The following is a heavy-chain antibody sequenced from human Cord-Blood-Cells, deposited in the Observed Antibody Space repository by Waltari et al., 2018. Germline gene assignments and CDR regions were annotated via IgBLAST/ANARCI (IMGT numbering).Heavy chain of an antibody. CDR1: GGTFSSYA. V-gene: IGHV1-69*01. J-gene: IGHJ5*02. Sequence: QVQLVQSGAEVKKPGSSVKVSCKASGGTFSSYAISWVRQAPGQGLEWMGGLIPIFGTANYAQKFQGRVTITADESTSTAYMGLSSLRAEDTAVYYCASEYCSSTSCYNWFDPWGQGTLVTVSS. CDR3: ASEYCSSTSCYNWFDP. CDR2: LIPIFGTA. D-gene: IGHD2-2*01.